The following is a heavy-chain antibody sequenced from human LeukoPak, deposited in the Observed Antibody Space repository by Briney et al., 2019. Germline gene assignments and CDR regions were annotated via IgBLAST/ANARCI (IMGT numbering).Heavy chain of an antibody. CDR2: IYPGDTVT. D-gene: IGHD2-2*01. V-gene: IGHV5-51*01. J-gene: IGHJ4*02. CDR3: ARGGPAYALDY. CDR1: GYSFINYW. Sequence: GESLKISCKGSGYSFINYWIGWVRQMPGKGLEWMGIIYPGDTVTIYSPSFQRQVTISDDKSIGTAYLQWSSLKASDTAIYYCARGGPAYALDYWGQGTLVTVSS.